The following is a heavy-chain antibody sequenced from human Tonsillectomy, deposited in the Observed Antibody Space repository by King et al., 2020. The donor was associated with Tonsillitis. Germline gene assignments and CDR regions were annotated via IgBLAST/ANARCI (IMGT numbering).Heavy chain of an antibody. J-gene: IGHJ4*02. Sequence: VQLVESGGGLLRPGGSLRLSCAASGFTFTTAWMIWVRQAPGEGLEWIALVKGKNDGGTTHYSAPVKGRFTISRDDSTNTLYLQMNGLKTEDTALYYGTSEGPGRGGGEFDYWGQGTLVTVSS. CDR3: TSEGPGRGGGEFDY. CDR2: VKGKNDGGTT. D-gene: IGHD3-16*01. V-gene: IGHV3-15*01. CDR1: GFTFTTAW.